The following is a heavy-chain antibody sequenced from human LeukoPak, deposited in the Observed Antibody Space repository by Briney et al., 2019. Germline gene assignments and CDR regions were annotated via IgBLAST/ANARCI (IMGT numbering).Heavy chain of an antibody. D-gene: IGHD4-17*01. CDR2: TNNDGRGT. J-gene: IGHJ6*03. Sequence: GGSLRLSCAASGFAFSSYWMHWVRQGPLKGLVWVSRTNNDGRGTIYADSVKGRFTISRDNAKNTLFLQMNSLRAEDTAVYYCVRSPSVTTGGYYMDVWGKGTTVTISS. CDR3: VRSPSVTTGGYYMDV. V-gene: IGHV3-74*01. CDR1: GFAFSSYW.